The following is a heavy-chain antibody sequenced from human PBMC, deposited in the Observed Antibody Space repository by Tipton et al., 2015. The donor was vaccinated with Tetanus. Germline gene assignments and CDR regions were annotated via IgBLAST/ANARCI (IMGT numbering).Heavy chain of an antibody. CDR1: GYTFTHYG. CDR3: ARGRGLGPPEYFEP. J-gene: IGHJ5*02. CDR2: ISPFNENA. Sequence: QLVQSGAEVKKPGASVKVSCKASGYTFTHYGVNWVRQAPGQGLEWMGWISPFNENANCAEKFQGRLTMTTDRSTATVYMDLRILSSDDPAVYSCARGRGLGPPEYFEPWGHPPLVSLS. D-gene: IGHD6-6*01. V-gene: IGHV1-18*01.